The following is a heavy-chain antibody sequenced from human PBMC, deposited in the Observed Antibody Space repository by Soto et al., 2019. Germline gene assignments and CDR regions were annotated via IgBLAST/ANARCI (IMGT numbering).Heavy chain of an antibody. CDR2: IFSNDEK. J-gene: IGHJ6*02. V-gene: IGHV2-26*01. Sequence: LVNPTETLTLTCTVSGFSLSNARMGVSWIRQPPGKALEWLAHIFSNDEKSYSTSLKSRLTISKDTSKSQVVLTMTNMDPVDTATYYCARISIFGVVSLYYGMDVWGQGTTVTVSS. CDR1: GFSLSNARMG. CDR3: ARISIFGVVSLYYGMDV. D-gene: IGHD3-3*01.